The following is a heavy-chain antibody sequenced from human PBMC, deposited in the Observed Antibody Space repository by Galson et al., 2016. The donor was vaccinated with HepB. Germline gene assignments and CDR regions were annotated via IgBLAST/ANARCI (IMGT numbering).Heavy chain of an antibody. V-gene: IGHV3-7*04. Sequence: SLRLSCAASGFTLSSNWMSWVRQAPGKGLEWVANIKQDGSEKYYVDSVKGRFTISRDNAKNSLYLQVNSLRAEDTAVYYCARRQREEDIVVVVVVPGGFFCGMDVWGQGTTVTVSS. J-gene: IGHJ6*02. CDR2: IKQDGSEK. D-gene: IGHD2-15*01. CDR3: ARRQREEDIVVVVVVPGGFFCGMDV. CDR1: GFTLSSNW.